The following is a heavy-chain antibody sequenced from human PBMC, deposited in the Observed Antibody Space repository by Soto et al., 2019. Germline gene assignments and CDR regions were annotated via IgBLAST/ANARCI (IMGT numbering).Heavy chain of an antibody. V-gene: IGHV4-39*01. CDR3: ARVLFPDFWSGYFDY. CDR1: GGSISSSSYY. Sequence: QLQLQESGPGLVKPSETLSLTCTVSGGSISSSSYYWGWIRQPPGKGLEWIGSIYYSGSTYYNQSLNSRVTISVDTSKNQFSLKLSSVTAADTAVYYCARVLFPDFWSGYFDYWGQGTLVTVSS. J-gene: IGHJ4*02. D-gene: IGHD3-3*01. CDR2: IYYSGST.